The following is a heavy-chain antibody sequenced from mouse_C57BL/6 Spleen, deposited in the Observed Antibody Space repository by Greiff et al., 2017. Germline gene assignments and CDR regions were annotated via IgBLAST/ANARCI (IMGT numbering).Heavy chain of an antibody. D-gene: IGHD1-1*01. CDR2: IHPNSGST. V-gene: IGHV1-64*01. Sequence: QVQLQQPGAELVKPGASVKLSCQASGYTFTSYWMHWVKQRPGQGLEWIGMIHPNSGSTNYNEKFKSKATLTVDKSSSTAYMQLSSLTSEDSAVYYCAREDYYGSSDYWGQGTTLTVSS. CDR1: GYTFTSYW. CDR3: AREDYYGSSDY. J-gene: IGHJ2*01.